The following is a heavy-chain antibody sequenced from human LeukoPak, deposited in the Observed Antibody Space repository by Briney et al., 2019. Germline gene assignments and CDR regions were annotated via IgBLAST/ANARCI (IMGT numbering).Heavy chain of an antibody. CDR3: ARSIYYYYYYMDV. J-gene: IGHJ6*03. CDR1: GGSISSYY. CDR2: IYYSGST. V-gene: IGHV4-59*01. Sequence: SETLSLTCTVSGGSISSYYWSWIRQPPGKGLEWIGYIYYSGSTNYNPSLKSRVTISVDTSKNQFSLKLSSVTAADTAVYYCARSIYYYYYYMDVWGKGTTVTVSS.